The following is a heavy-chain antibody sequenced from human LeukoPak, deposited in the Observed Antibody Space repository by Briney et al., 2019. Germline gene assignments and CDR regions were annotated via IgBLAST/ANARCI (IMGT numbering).Heavy chain of an antibody. V-gene: IGHV3-23*01. CDR2: ISGSDGST. CDR3: ARGPSGYHNT. D-gene: IGHD5-12*01. CDR1: GFTFSSYG. Sequence: GGSLRLSCAASGFTFSSYGMHWVRQAPGKGLEWVSAISGSDGSTNYADSVKGRFTISRDNSKNTLYLQMNSLRAEDTAVYYCARGPSGYHNTGGQGTLVTVSS. J-gene: IGHJ4*02.